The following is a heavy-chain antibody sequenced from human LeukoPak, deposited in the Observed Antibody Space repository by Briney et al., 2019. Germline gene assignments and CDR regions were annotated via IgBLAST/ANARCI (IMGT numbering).Heavy chain of an antibody. CDR1: GFTFSDYY. V-gene: IGHV3-11*01. D-gene: IGHD5-24*01. J-gene: IGHJ4*02. CDR3: ARVRYEEDGYTSLYYFDY. Sequence: GGSLRLSCAASGFTFSDYYMSWIRQAPGKGLEWVSYISSSGSTIYYADSVKGRFTISRDNAKNSLYLQMNSLRAEDTAVYYCARVRYEEDGYTSLYYFDYWGQGTLVTVSS. CDR2: ISSSGSTI.